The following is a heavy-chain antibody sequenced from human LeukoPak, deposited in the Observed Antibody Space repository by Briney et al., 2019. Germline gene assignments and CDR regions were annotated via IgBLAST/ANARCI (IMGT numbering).Heavy chain of an antibody. CDR2: ISGSGGST. CDR3: AKDTGFTRPTSYSSSSYFDY. Sequence: PGGSLRLSRAASGFTFSSYAVSWVRQAPGKGLEWVSAISGSGGSTYYADSVKGRFTISRDNSKNTLYLQMNSLRAEDTAVYYCAKDTGFTRPTSYSSSSYFDYWGQGTLVTVSS. CDR1: GFTFSSYA. V-gene: IGHV3-23*01. J-gene: IGHJ4*02. D-gene: IGHD6-13*01.